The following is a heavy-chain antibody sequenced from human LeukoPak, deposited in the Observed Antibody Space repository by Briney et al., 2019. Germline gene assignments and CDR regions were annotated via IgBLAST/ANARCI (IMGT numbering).Heavy chain of an antibody. CDR1: GGSFSGYY. D-gene: IGHD5-12*01. CDR3: ARAAKRPIVATIYDY. V-gene: IGHV4-34*01. Sequence: KPSETLSLTCAVYGGSFSGYYWSWIRQPPGKGLEWIGETNHSGSTNYNPSLKSRVTISVDTSKNQFSLKLSSVTAADTAVYYCARAAKRPIVATIYDYWGQGTLVTVSS. J-gene: IGHJ4*02. CDR2: TNHSGST.